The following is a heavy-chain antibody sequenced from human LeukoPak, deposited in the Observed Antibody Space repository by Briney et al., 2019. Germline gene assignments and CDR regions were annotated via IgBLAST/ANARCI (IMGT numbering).Heavy chain of an antibody. CDR2: ISFDGSNK. V-gene: IGHV3-30*18. J-gene: IGHJ4*02. Sequence: PGGSLRLSCAASGFTFSSYGMHWVRQAPGKGLELVSFISFDGSNKYYEDSVKSRFTISRDNSKNTLYLQMNSLRAADTAVHYCAKDHDVMQWLAYYFDYWGQGTLVTVSS. CDR3: AKDHDVMQWLAYYFDY. D-gene: IGHD6-19*01. CDR1: GFTFSSYG.